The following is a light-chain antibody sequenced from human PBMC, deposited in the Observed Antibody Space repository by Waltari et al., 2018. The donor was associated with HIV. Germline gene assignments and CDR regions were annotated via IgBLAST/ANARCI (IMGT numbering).Light chain of an antibody. CDR1: KLGDKY. Sequence: SYELTQPPSVSVSPGQTASITCSGAKLGDKYACWYQQKPGQSPVLVIDQDSKRPSGIPERFSGSNSGNTATLTISGTQAMDEADYYCQAWDSSTVVFGGGTKLTVL. CDR3: QAWDSSTVV. V-gene: IGLV3-1*01. CDR2: QDS. J-gene: IGLJ2*01.